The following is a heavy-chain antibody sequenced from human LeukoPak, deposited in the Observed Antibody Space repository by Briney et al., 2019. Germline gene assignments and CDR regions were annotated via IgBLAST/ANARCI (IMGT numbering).Heavy chain of an antibody. D-gene: IGHD6-13*01. CDR1: GFTFSSYS. CDR3: ARGEAAAGMYYYMDV. CDR2: ISSSSSTI. J-gene: IGHJ6*03. Sequence: GGSLRLSCAASGFTFSSYSMNWVRQAPGKGLEWVSYISSSSSTIYYADSVKGRFTISRDNAKNSLYLQMNSLRAEDTAVYYCARGEAAAGMYYYMDVWGKGTTVTVFS. V-gene: IGHV3-48*01.